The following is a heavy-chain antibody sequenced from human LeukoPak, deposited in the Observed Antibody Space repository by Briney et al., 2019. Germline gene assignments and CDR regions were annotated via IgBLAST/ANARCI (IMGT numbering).Heavy chain of an antibody. D-gene: IGHD5-12*01. J-gene: IGHJ4*02. Sequence: SVKVSCKASGGTFSSYAISWVRQAPGQGLEWMGGIIPIFGTANYAQKFQGRVTITTDESTSTAYMELSSLRSEDTAVYYCAKMGSLGYSGYELDYWGQGTLVTVSS. CDR1: GGTFSSYA. CDR2: IIPIFGTA. V-gene: IGHV1-69*05. CDR3: AKMGSLGYSGYELDY.